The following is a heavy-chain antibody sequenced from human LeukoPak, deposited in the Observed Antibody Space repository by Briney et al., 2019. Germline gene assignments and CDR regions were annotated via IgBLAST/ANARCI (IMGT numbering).Heavy chain of an antibody. CDR3: ARDMTDLLHVFDI. J-gene: IGHJ3*02. Sequence: ASVKVSCKPSRGTFSSYTINWVRQAPGQGLEWMGGTIPIFSTANYAQKFQGRVTITADESMTTVYMELSSLRSEDTAVYYCARDMTDLLHVFDIWGQGTMVTVSS. CDR1: RGTFSSYT. CDR2: TIPIFSTA. V-gene: IGHV1-69*13. D-gene: IGHD3-16*01.